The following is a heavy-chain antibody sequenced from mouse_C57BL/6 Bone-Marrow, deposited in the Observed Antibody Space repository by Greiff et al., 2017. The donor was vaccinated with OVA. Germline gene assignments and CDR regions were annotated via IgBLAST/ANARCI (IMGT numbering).Heavy chain of an antibody. V-gene: IGHV1-55*01. D-gene: IGHD1-1*01. CDR1: GYTFTSYW. CDR2: ICPGSGST. Sequence: VQLQQPGAELVKPGASVKMSCKASGYTFTSYWITWVKQRPGQGLEWIGDICPGSGSTNYNEKFKGKATLTVDTSSSTAYMQLSSLTSEDSAVDYCASSGGSSAWVAYWGQGTLVTVSA. J-gene: IGHJ3*01. CDR3: ASSGGSSAWVAY.